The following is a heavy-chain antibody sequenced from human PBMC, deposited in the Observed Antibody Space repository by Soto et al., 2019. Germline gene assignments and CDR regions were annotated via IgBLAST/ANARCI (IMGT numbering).Heavy chain of an antibody. V-gene: IGHV4-34*01. CDR1: GGSFSGYY. Sequence: SETLSLTCAVYGGSFSGYYWSWIRQPPGKGLEWIGEINHSGSTNYNPSLKSRVTISVDTSKNQFSLKLSSVTAADTAVYYCARGGGGYYDIRATDGVYNWFDPWGQGTLVTVSS. D-gene: IGHD3-22*01. CDR3: ARGGGGYYDIRATDGVYNWFDP. CDR2: INHSGST. J-gene: IGHJ5*02.